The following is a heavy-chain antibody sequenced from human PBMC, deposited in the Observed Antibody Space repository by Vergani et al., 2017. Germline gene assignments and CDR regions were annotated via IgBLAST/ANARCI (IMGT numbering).Heavy chain of an antibody. D-gene: IGHD3-10*01. Sequence: QVQLAESGGGRVQHGRSLRLSCAASGFSFSSHAIHWVRQAPGKGLEWVAVISNDGSKKYYADSVKGRFTISRDNSKNTLDLQMNSLRTQDTAVYYCAKAGAVTSGSLQYNFYMDVWGKGTTVTVS. CDR2: ISNDGSKK. CDR1: GFSFSSHA. V-gene: IGHV3-30*18. J-gene: IGHJ6*03. CDR3: AKAGAVTSGSLQYNFYMDV.